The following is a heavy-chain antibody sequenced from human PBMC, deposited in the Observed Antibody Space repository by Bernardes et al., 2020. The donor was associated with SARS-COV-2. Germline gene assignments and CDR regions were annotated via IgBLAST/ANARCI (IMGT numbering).Heavy chain of an antibody. CDR3: ATGPPTMVRGVIRPNWFDP. CDR2: FDPEDGET. V-gene: IGHV1-24*01. CDR1: GYTLTELS. D-gene: IGHD3-10*01. Sequence: APVKVSCKVSGYTLTELSMHWVRQAPGKGLEWMGGFDPEDGETIYAQKFQGRVTMTEDTSTDTAYMELSSLRSEDTAVYYCATGPPTMVRGVIRPNWFDPWGQGTLVTVSS. J-gene: IGHJ5*02.